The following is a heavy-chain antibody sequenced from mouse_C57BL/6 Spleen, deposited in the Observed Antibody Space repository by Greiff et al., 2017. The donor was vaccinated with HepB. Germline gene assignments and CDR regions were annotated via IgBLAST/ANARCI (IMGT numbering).Heavy chain of an antibody. J-gene: IGHJ2*01. CDR1: GYSFTDYN. CDR3: AREGTRDFDY. D-gene: IGHD3-3*01. V-gene: IGHV1-39*01. Sequence: EVQLQQSGPALVKPGASVKISCKASGYSFTDYNMNWLKPSNGKSLEWIGVINPNYGTTSYNQKFKGKATLTVDQSSSTAYMQLNSLTSEDSAVYYGAREGTRDFDYWGQGTTLTVSS. CDR2: INPNYGTT.